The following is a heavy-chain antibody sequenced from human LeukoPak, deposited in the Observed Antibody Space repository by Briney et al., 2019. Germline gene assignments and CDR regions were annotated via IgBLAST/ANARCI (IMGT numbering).Heavy chain of an antibody. Sequence: PGRSLRLSCAASGFTFDDYGMHWVRQVPGKGLEWVSGINGNSAYIGYADSVKGRFIISRDNAKNSLYLQMNSLRAGDMALYCCAKNGGNHPLTGYFDYWGQGILVTVSS. V-gene: IGHV3-9*03. J-gene: IGHJ4*02. CDR1: GFTFDDYG. CDR3: AKNGGNHPLTGYFDY. D-gene: IGHD3-9*01. CDR2: INGNSAYI.